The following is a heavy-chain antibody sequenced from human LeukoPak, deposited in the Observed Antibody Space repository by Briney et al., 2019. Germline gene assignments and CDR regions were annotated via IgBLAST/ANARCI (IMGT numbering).Heavy chain of an antibody. Sequence: PGGSLRLSCAASAVTFSNYWMSWVRQAPGTGLEWVANINQNGSEIYYVYSVKGRSTISTDNANKSLYLHMISMRAEDPAVYYCARVNYESSGYYSGYFDNWGQGTLVTVSS. V-gene: IGHV3-7*01. CDR3: ARVNYESSGYYSGYFDN. J-gene: IGHJ4*02. CDR1: AVTFSNYW. CDR2: INQNGSEI. D-gene: IGHD3-22*01.